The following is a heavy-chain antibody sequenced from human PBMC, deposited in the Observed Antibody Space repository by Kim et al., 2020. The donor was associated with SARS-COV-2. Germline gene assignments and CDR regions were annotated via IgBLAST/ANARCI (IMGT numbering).Heavy chain of an antibody. Sequence: AASVKGRFTISRDDSKNTAYLQMNSLKTEDTAVYYCTRVTYYYGSGSHDWGQGTLVTVSS. D-gene: IGHD3-10*01. J-gene: IGHJ4*02. CDR3: TRVTYYYGSGSHD. V-gene: IGHV3-73*01.